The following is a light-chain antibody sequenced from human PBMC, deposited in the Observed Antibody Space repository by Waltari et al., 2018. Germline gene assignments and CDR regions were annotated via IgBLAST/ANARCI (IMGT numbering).Light chain of an antibody. Sequence: EKVLMQFPATVSGSPGERVTLSCRASQSVANNVAWYQHRSGQAPRLVIYDASTRASGIPARFSGSGSGTEFTLTISGLQSEDCALYYCQQYNDWYSFGQGTKLEIK. CDR1: QSVANN. V-gene: IGKV3-15*01. CDR3: QQYNDWYS. CDR2: DAS. J-gene: IGKJ2*03.